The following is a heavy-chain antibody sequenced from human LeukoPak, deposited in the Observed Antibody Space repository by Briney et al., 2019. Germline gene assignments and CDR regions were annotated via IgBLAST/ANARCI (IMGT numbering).Heavy chain of an antibody. CDR3: ARVLRYCSGGNCYSGGLGYMDV. V-gene: IGHV1-2*02. CDR2: ISAYSGGT. Sequence: ASVKVSCKASGYTFTNYDISWVRQAPGQGLEWMGWISAYSGGTNYAQKFQGRVTMTRDTSISTAYMERSRLRSDDTAVYYCARVLRYCSGGNCYSGGLGYMDVWGKGTTVTISS. D-gene: IGHD2-15*01. J-gene: IGHJ6*03. CDR1: GYTFTNYD.